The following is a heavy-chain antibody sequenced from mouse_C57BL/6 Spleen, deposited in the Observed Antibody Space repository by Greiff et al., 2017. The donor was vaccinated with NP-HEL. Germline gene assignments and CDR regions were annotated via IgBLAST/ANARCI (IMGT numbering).Heavy chain of an antibody. CDR2: IWTGGGT. CDR1: GFSLTSYA. J-gene: IGHJ4*01. Sequence: VQGVESGPDLVAPSQSLSITCTVSGFSLTSYAISWVRQPPGKGLEWLGVIWTGGGTNYNSALKSRLSISKDNSKSQVFLKMNSLQTDDTARYYCARANYYGSSFYAMDYWGQGTSVTVSS. CDR3: ARANYYGSSFYAMDY. V-gene: IGHV2-9-1*01. D-gene: IGHD1-1*01.